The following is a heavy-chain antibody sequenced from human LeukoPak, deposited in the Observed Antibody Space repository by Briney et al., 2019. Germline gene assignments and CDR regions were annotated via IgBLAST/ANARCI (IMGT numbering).Heavy chain of an antibody. CDR1: GFTFSDYY. CDR2: ISRSGSTI. Sequence: GGSLRLSCATSGFTFSDYYMTWIRQAQGRGLEWLSYISRSGSTIYHADSVKGRFTISRDNAKNSLYLQMDSLRADDTAVYYCARASDYYDSSGTNYYYYYMDVWGNGTTVTVSS. V-gene: IGHV3-11*01. J-gene: IGHJ6*03. CDR3: ARASDYYDSSGTNYYYYYMDV. D-gene: IGHD3-22*01.